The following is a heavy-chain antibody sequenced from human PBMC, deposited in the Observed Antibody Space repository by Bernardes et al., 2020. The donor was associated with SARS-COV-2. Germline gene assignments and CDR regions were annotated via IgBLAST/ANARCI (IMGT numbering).Heavy chain of an antibody. D-gene: IGHD3-10*01. V-gene: IGHV3-21*01. J-gene: IGHJ4*02. CDR3: ARVGLSYYGSGSYSYYFDY. Sequence: GGSLRLSCAASGFTFSSYSMNWVRQAPGKGLEWVSSISSSSSYKYYADSVKGRFTISRDNAKNSLYLQMNSLRAEDTAVYYCARVGLSYYGSGSYSYYFDYWGQGTLVTVSS. CDR1: GFTFSSYS. CDR2: ISSSSSYK.